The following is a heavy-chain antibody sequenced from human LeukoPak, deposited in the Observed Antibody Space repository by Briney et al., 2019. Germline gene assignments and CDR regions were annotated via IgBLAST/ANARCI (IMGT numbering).Heavy chain of an antibody. J-gene: IGHJ4*02. D-gene: IGHD2-21*01. V-gene: IGHV4-39*01. CDR3: ARHRPIVVVIAN. Sequence: SETLSLTCTVSGGSISSSSYYWGWIRQPPGKGLEWIGRIYYSGSTYYNPSLKSRVTISVDTSKNQFSLKLSSVTAADTAVYYCARHRPIVVVIANWGQGTLVTVSS. CDR2: IYYSGST. CDR1: GGSISSSSYY.